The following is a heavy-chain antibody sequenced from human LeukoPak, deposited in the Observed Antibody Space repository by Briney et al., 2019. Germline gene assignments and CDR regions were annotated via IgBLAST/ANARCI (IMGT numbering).Heavy chain of an antibody. V-gene: IGHV4-59*01. CDR1: GGSISSYY. CDR3: AREPTY. D-gene: IGHD1-26*01. Sequence: SETLSLTCTVSGGSISSYYWSWIRQPPGKGLEWIGYIYYSGSTCYNPPLKSRVTISIDTSKNQFSLELTSVTAADTAVYHCAREPTYWGQGTLVTVSS. J-gene: IGHJ4*02. CDR2: IYYSGST.